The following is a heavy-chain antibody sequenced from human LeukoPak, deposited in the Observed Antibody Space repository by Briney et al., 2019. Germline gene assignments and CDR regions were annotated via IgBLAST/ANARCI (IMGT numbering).Heavy chain of an antibody. CDR3: ARGPIVVVPAAMSRLDY. D-gene: IGHD2-2*01. CDR2: INHSGST. J-gene: IGHJ4*02. V-gene: IGHV4-34*01. Sequence: PSETLSLTCAVYGGSFSGYYWSWFRQPPGKGLEWIGEINHSGSTNYNPSLKSRVTISVDTSKNQFSLKLSSVTAADTAVYYCARGPIVVVPAAMSRLDYWGQGTLVTVSS. CDR1: GGSFSGYY.